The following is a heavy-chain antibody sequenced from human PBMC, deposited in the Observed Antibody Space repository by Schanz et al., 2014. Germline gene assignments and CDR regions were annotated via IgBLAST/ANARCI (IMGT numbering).Heavy chain of an antibody. CDR3: ARCEDY. CDR1: GFTLSDHC. Sequence: QVQLVESGGGLVKPGGSLRLSCAASGFTLSDHCMTWIRQAPGKGLEWVAYMYSDGSYTNYPDSVKGRFTISRDRAKKSLYLQMNSLRAEDTAVYYCARCEDYWGQGTLVTVSS. V-gene: IGHV3-11*06. J-gene: IGHJ4*02. CDR2: MYSDGSYT.